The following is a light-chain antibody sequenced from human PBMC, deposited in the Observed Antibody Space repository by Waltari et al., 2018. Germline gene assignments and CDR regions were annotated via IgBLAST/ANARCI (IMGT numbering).Light chain of an antibody. CDR2: NSF. V-gene: IGLV1-40*01. Sequence: QSVLTQPPSVSGAPGHRVTISCTGSSSNIGAGYDVHWYQRLPGAAPKLLIYNSFNRPAGVPDRFAGSKSGMSASRAITGLQAEDEADYYCQSYDNRLYGTRVFGGGTKLTVL. CDR1: SSNIGAGYD. J-gene: IGLJ3*02. CDR3: QSYDNRLYGTRV.